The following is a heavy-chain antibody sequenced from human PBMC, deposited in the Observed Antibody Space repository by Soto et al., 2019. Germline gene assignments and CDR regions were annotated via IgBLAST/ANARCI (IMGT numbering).Heavy chain of an antibody. CDR1: GGTFSSYT. Sequence: SVKVSCKASGGTFSSYTISWVRQAPGQGLEWMGRIIPILGIANYAQKFQGRVTITADKSTSTAYMELSSLRSEDTAVYYCATRRDYYDSSGYYPTPRSETEYFQHWGQGTLVTVSS. CDR2: IIPILGIA. J-gene: IGHJ1*01. V-gene: IGHV1-69*02. CDR3: ATRRDYYDSSGYYPTPRSETEYFQH. D-gene: IGHD3-22*01.